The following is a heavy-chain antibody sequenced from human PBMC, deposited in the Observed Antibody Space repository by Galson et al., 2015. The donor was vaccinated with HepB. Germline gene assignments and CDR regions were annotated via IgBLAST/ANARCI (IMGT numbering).Heavy chain of an antibody. CDR1: GYTFTSYA. CDR2: INTNTGNP. Sequence: SVKVSCKASGYTFTSYAMNWVRQAPGQGLEWMGWINTNTGNPTYAQGFTGRFVFSLDTSVSTAYLQISSLKAEDTAVYYCARDREGAYCGGDCYSKVDWFDPWGQGTLVTVSS. D-gene: IGHD2-21*02. CDR3: ARDREGAYCGGDCYSKVDWFDP. J-gene: IGHJ5*02. V-gene: IGHV7-4-1*02.